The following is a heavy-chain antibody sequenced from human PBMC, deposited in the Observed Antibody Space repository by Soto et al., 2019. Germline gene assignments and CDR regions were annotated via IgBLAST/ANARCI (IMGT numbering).Heavy chain of an antibody. V-gene: IGHV4-31*03. Sequence: QVQLQESGPGLVKPSQTLSLTCTVSGGSISSGGYYWSWIRQHPGKGLEWIGYIYYSGSTYYNPSLKGRVTISVDTSKNQFSLKLSSVTAADTAVYYCASWISLYDFSYYGMDVWGQGTTVTVS. J-gene: IGHJ6*02. CDR1: GGSISSGGYY. D-gene: IGHD3-3*01. CDR3: ASWISLYDFSYYGMDV. CDR2: IYYSGST.